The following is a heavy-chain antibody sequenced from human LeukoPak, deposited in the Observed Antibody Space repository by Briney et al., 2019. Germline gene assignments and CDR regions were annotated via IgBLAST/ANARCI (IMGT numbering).Heavy chain of an antibody. CDR1: GFTFSSYA. CDR3: AKAPRAAAGTYNGMDV. V-gene: IGHV3-23*01. J-gene: IGHJ6*02. CDR2: ISGSGGST. Sequence: PGGSLRLSCAASGFTFSSYAMSWVRQAPGKGLEWVSAISGSGGSTYYADSVKGRFTISRDNSKNTLYLQMNSLRAEDTAVYYCAKAPRAAAGTYNGMDVWGQGNTVTVSS. D-gene: IGHD6-13*01.